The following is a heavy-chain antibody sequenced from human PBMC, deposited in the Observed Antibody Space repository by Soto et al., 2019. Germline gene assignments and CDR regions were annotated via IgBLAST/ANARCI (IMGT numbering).Heavy chain of an antibody. CDR1: GDSISSSY. J-gene: IGHJ6*02. CDR3: ARDLRYSYGNRQRHF. Sequence: LSLTCTVSGDSISSSYWSWIRQPAGKGLEWIGRMYVSGTTNYNPSLKSRVTMSMDTSKNQFSLKLKSVTAADTAVYYCARDLRYSYGNRQRHFWGQGTTVTVSS. CDR2: MYVSGTT. V-gene: IGHV4-4*07. D-gene: IGHD5-18*01.